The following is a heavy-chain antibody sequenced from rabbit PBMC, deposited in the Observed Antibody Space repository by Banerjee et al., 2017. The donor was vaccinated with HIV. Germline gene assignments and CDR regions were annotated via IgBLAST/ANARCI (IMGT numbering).Heavy chain of an antibody. J-gene: IGHJ4*01. D-gene: IGHD6-1*01. CDR3: ARERAGYAGYGYASL. CDR1: GIDFSSYYY. Sequence: QSLEESGGGLVKPGGTLTLTCTASGIDFSSYYYMCWVRQAPGKGLEWIACIYAGSSGSTYYANWAKGRFTVSKTSSTTVTLQMTSLTAADTATYFCARERAGYAGYGYASLWGPGTLVTVS. CDR2: IYAGSSGST. V-gene: IGHV1S40*01.